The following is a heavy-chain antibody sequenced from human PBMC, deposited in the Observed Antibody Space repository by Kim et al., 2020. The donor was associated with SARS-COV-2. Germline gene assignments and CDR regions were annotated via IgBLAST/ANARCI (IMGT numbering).Heavy chain of an antibody. Sequence: ASVKVSCKASGYTFTSYGISWVRQAPGQGLEWMGWISAYNGNTNYAQKLQGRVTMTTDTSTSTAYMELRSLRSDDTAVYYCAIHTPVWHYFDYWGQGTLVTVSS. J-gene: IGHJ4*02. CDR1: GYTFTSYG. CDR3: AIHTPVWHYFDY. V-gene: IGHV1-18*04. D-gene: IGHD2-8*01. CDR2: ISAYNGNT.